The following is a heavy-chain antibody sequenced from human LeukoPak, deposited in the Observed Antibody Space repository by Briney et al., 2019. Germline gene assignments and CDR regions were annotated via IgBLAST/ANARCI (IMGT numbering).Heavy chain of an antibody. J-gene: IGHJ6*02. D-gene: IGHD3-10*01. CDR2: IYYSGST. CDR1: GGSFSGYY. Sequence: PSETLSLTCAVYGGSFSGYYWSWIRQPPGKGLEWIGYIYYSGSTNYNPSLKSRVTISVDTSKNQFSLKLSSVTAADTAVYYCAREYYGSGSYYKYYYGMDVWGQGTTVTVSS. V-gene: IGHV4-59*01. CDR3: AREYYGSGSYYKYYYGMDV.